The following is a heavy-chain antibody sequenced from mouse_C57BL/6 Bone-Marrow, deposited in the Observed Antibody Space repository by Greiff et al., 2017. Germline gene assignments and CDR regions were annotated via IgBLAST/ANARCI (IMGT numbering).Heavy chain of an antibody. Sequence: EVQLQESGPGLVKPSQSLSLTCSVTGYSITSGYYWNWIRQFPGNKLEWMGYISYDGSNNYNPSLKNRISITRDTSKNQFFLKLNSVTTEDTATYYCAGDYDVLYWYFDVWGTGTTVTVSS. D-gene: IGHD2-12*01. CDR3: AGDYDVLYWYFDV. CDR2: ISYDGSN. CDR1: GYSITSGYY. V-gene: IGHV3-6*01. J-gene: IGHJ1*03.